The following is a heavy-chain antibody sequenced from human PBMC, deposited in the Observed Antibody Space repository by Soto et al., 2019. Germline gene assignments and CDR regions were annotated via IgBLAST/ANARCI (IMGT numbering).Heavy chain of an antibody. V-gene: IGHV4-59*08. CDR2: IYYSGST. Sequence: SETLSLTCTVSGGSISSYYWSWIRQPPGKGLEWIGYIYYSGSTNYNPSLKSRVTISVDTSKNQFSLKLSSVTAADTAVYYCARTVVVAATNWFDPWGQGTLVTVSS. D-gene: IGHD2-15*01. J-gene: IGHJ5*02. CDR3: ARTVVVAATNWFDP. CDR1: GGSISSYY.